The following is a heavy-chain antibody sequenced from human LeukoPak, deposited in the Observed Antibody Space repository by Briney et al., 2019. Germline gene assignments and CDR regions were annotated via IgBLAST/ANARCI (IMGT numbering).Heavy chain of an antibody. J-gene: IGHJ4*02. CDR2: ISGGGGST. D-gene: IGHD3-10*01. CDR3: AKSNYYGSGSLDY. Sequence: QAGGSLRLSCAASGFTFSSYAMSWVRQAPGKGLEWVSAISGGGGSTYYADSVKGRFTISRDNSKNTLYLQMNSLRAEDTAVYYCAKSNYYGSGSLDYWGQGTLVTVSS. CDR1: GFTFSSYA. V-gene: IGHV3-23*01.